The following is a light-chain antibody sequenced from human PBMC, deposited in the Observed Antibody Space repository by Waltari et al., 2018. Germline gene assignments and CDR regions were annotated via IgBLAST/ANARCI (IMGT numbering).Light chain of an antibody. CDR1: QDISNY. V-gene: IGKV1-33*01. Sequence: DIQMTQSPSSLSASVGDRVPITCQASQDISNYFNWYQQKPGKATKVLIYDASNLETGVPSRFSGSGSGTHFTFTISSLQPEDIATYYCQQYDNVPVTFGGGTKVEIK. J-gene: IGKJ4*01. CDR2: DAS. CDR3: QQYDNVPVT.